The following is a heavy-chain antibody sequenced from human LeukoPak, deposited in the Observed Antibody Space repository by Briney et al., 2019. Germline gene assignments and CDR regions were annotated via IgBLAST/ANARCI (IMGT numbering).Heavy chain of an antibody. V-gene: IGHV3-30*18. Sequence: GGSLRLSCAASGFTFSSYAMHWVRQAPGKGLEWVALISYDGSNKYYADSVKGRFTISRDNSKNTLYLQMNSLRAEDTAVYYCAKDGAPKWDTAMTNNFGDYWGQGTLVTVSS. J-gene: IGHJ4*02. CDR1: GFTFSSYA. CDR2: ISYDGSNK. D-gene: IGHD5-18*01. CDR3: AKDGAPKWDTAMTNNFGDY.